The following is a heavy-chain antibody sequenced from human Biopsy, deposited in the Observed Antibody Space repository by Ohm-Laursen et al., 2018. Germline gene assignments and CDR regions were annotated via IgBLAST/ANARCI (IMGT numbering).Heavy chain of an antibody. V-gene: IGHV1-69*04. D-gene: IGHD3-10*01. CDR2: IIPIVGIT. CDR3: ARGGSGSGYYGMDV. CDR1: GDTFSRSA. J-gene: IGHJ6*02. Sequence: ASVTAFCKASGDTFSRSAFFCVRQAPGQGLVYLGRIIPIVGITNHAQTFQGRITLTADKSTFMVYMELSRLRSDDTAIYYCARGGSGSGYYGMDVWGQGATVSVSS.